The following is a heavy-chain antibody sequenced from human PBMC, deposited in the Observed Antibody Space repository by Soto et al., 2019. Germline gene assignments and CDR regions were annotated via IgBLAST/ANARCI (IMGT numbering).Heavy chain of an antibody. D-gene: IGHD4-17*01. CDR2: IYHSGST. CDR1: GYSISSGYY. V-gene: IGHV4-38-2*01. CDR3: ARGAATVTPGWFDP. Sequence: SETLSLTCAVPGYSISSGYYWGWIRQPPGKGLEWIASIYHSGSTYYNPSLKSRVTISVDTSKNQFSLKLSSVTAADTAVYHCARGAATVTPGWFDPWGQGTLVTVSS. J-gene: IGHJ5*02.